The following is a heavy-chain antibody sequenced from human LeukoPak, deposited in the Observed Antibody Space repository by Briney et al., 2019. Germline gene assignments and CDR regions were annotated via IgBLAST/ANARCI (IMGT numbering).Heavy chain of an antibody. V-gene: IGHV3-23*01. CDR2: ISGSGGST. J-gene: IGHJ4*02. Sequence: GGSLRLSCAASGFTFSNAWMNWVRQAPGKGLEWVSAISGSGGSTYYADSVKGRFTISRDNSKNTLYLQMNSLRAEDTAVYYCAKGSRYYYDSSGYSLYFDYWGQGTLVTVSS. D-gene: IGHD3-22*01. CDR1: GFTFSNAW. CDR3: AKGSRYYYDSSGYSLYFDY.